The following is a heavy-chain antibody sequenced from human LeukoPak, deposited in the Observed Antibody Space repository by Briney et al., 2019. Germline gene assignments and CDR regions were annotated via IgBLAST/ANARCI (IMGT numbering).Heavy chain of an antibody. V-gene: IGHV3-33*01. CDR3: ARHDRDSSGGFVP. J-gene: IGHJ5*02. D-gene: IGHD6-19*01. Sequence: GGSLRPSCAASGFTFSSYGMHWVRQAPGKGLEWVAVIWYDGSNKYYADSVKGRFTISRDNSKNTLYLQMNSLRAEDTAVYYCARHDRDSSGGFVPWGQGTLVTVSS. CDR1: GFTFSSYG. CDR2: IWYDGSNK.